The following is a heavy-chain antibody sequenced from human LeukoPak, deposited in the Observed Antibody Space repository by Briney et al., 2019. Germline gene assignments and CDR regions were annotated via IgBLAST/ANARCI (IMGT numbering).Heavy chain of an antibody. CDR3: ARHRRIAVAGTDY. CDR1: GGSISSYY. V-gene: IGHV4-59*01. Sequence: PSETLSLTCTVSGGSISSYYWSWIRQPPGKGLEWIGYIYYSGSTNYNPSLKSRVTISVDTSKNQFSLKLSSVTAADTAVYYCARHRRIAVAGTDYWGQGTPVTVSS. CDR2: IYYSGST. J-gene: IGHJ4*02. D-gene: IGHD6-19*01.